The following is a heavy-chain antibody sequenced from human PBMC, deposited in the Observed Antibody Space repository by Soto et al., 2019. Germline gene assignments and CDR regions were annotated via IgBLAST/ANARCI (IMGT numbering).Heavy chain of an antibody. J-gene: IGHJ4*02. CDR3: ARGSFEVDY. CDR2: VYYSGST. Sequence: QVQLQESGPGLVKPSETLSLTCTVSGGSVSSDTYYWTWIRQPPGKGLEWIAYVYYSGSTNYNPSLKGRGTISLDTSENRFSLRLSSMTAADTAVYYCARGSFEVDYWGQGILVTVSS. CDR1: GGSVSSDTYY. V-gene: IGHV4-61*01.